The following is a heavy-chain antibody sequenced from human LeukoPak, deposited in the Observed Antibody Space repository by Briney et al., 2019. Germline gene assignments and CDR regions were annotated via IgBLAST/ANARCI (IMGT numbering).Heavy chain of an antibody. CDR3: VSWTYYYGSGRPPSEWFDP. Sequence: GGSLRLSCAASGFTFSDYWMHWVRQAPGKGLEWVAVISYDGSNKYYADSVKGRFTISRDNSKNTLYLQMNSLRAEDTAVYYCVSWTYYYGSGRPPSEWFDPWGQGTLVTVSS. CDR2: ISYDGSNK. V-gene: IGHV3-30-3*01. D-gene: IGHD3-10*01. CDR1: GFTFSDYW. J-gene: IGHJ5*02.